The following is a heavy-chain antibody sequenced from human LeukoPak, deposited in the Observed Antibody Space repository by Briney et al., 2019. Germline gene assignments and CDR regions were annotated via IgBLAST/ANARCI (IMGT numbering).Heavy chain of an antibody. Sequence: PGGSLRLSCAASGFTFSSYWMSWVRQAPGKGLEWVANIKQDGSEKYYVASVKGRFTISRDNAKNSLYLQMNSLRAEDTAVYYCARDSHRAMVTGFDYWGQGTLVTVSS. V-gene: IGHV3-7*01. CDR1: GFTFSSYW. CDR3: ARDSHRAMVTGFDY. CDR2: IKQDGSEK. D-gene: IGHD5-18*01. J-gene: IGHJ4*02.